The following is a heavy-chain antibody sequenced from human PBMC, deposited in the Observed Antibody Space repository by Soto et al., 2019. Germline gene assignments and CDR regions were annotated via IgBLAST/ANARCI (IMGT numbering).Heavy chain of an antibody. CDR2: ISGSSTI. V-gene: IGHV3-48*02. D-gene: IGHD3-16*01. J-gene: IGHJ6*02. CDR3: ARVGLGLFGMDV. CDR1: GFTFSSYS. Sequence: GGSLRLSCAASGFTFSSYSINWVRQAPGKGLEWVSCISGSSTIYYADSVKGRFTISRDNAKNSLYLQMNSLRDEDTAVYYCARVGLGLFGMDVWGQGTTVTVSS.